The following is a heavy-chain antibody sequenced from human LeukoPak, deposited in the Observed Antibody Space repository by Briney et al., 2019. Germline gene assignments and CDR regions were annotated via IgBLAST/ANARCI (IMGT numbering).Heavy chain of an antibody. D-gene: IGHD6-19*01. V-gene: IGHV1-18*04. CDR1: GYTFTSRG. Sequence: ASVKVSCKASGYTFTSRGISWVRQAPGQGLEWMGWINCDSGNTNYAQKFQGRLTMTTDTSTSTAYMELRSLRSDDAAVYYCARDEVSGGWYNHWGQGTQVTVSS. CDR3: ARDEVSGGWYNH. J-gene: IGHJ4*02. CDR2: INCDSGNT.